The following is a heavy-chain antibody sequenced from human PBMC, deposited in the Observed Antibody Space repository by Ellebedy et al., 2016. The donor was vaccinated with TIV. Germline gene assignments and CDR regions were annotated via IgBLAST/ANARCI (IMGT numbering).Heavy chain of an antibody. D-gene: IGHD3-16*02. CDR2: INSESDGGTT. V-gene: IGHV3-15*01. J-gene: IGHJ4*02. CDR1: GFIFSNAW. CDR3: STDGAVMIAYGGDIVDY. Sequence: GGSLRLSXTASGFIFSNAWMSWVRQAPGKGLEWVGRINSESDGGTTDYAAPVKGRFTISRDDSKDILYLQMNSLKTEDTAMYYCSTDGAVMIAYGGDIVDYWGQGTLVAVSS.